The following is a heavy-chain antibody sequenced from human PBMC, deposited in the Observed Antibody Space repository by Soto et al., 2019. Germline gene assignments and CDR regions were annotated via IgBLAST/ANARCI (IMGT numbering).Heavy chain of an antibody. D-gene: IGHD3-10*01. CDR2: ISGSGTIT. V-gene: IGHV3-23*01. J-gene: IGHJ4*02. CDR1: GFPFSSRA. Sequence: GGSLRLSCAASGFPFSSRAMSWVRQAPGKGLEWVSAISGSGTITYYADSVKGRFTISRDTSKNTLYLQMNSLRADDTAVYYCARGVQNYGSGSPFDYWGQGTLVTAPQ. CDR3: ARGVQNYGSGSPFDY.